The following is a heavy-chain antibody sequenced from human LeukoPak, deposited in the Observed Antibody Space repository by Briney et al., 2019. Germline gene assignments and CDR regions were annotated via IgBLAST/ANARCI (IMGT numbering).Heavy chain of an antibody. CDR3: ARGPFGVVINPFDY. J-gene: IGHJ4*02. Sequence: SVKVSCKASGGTFSKYTISWVRQKPGQGLEWMGGITPLFGTANYAQKFQGRVTITADESASTAYMELSSLRSEDTAVYYCARGPFGVVINPFDYWGQGTLVTVSS. CDR2: ITPLFGTA. CDR1: GGTFSKYT. D-gene: IGHD3-3*01. V-gene: IGHV1-69*01.